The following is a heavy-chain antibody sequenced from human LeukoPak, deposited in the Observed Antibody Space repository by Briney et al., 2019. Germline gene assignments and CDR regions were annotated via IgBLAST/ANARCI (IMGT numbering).Heavy chain of an antibody. CDR1: GGSISGYY. CDR3: ARGLGDDILTGYPDY. J-gene: IGHJ4*02. D-gene: IGHD3-9*01. Sequence: SETLSLTCTVSGGSISGYYWSWIRQPPGKGLEWIGYIYSSGTTNYNPSLKSQITISLDTSKNQFSLKLSSVTAADTAVYYCARGLGDDILTGYPDYWGQGTLVTVSS. CDR2: IYSSGTT. V-gene: IGHV4-59*01.